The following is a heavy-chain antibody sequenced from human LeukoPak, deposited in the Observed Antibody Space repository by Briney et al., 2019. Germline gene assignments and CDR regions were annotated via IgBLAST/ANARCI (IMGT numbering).Heavy chain of an antibody. Sequence: GGSLRLSCAASGFTFGDYYMTWIRQAPGKGLEWVSYISNSGNTIKEADSVKGRFIISRDNAQNSLFLQMKSLRAEDTAVYYCARYRVITNDYFDSWGQGTLVTVSS. CDR2: ISNSGNTI. V-gene: IGHV3-11*01. D-gene: IGHD3-16*01. CDR1: GFTFGDYY. J-gene: IGHJ4*02. CDR3: ARYRVITNDYFDS.